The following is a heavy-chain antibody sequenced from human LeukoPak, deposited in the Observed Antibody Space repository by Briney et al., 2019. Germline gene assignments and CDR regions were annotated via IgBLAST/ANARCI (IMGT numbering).Heavy chain of an antibody. Sequence: GGSLRLSCAASGFTFSSYAMSWVRQARGMGLEWVSAISGSGGSTYYADSVKGRFTISRDNSKNTLYLQMNSLRAEDTAVYYCAKDSSSAPENWFDPWGQGTLVTVSS. J-gene: IGHJ5*02. D-gene: IGHD6-6*01. CDR1: GFTFSSYA. CDR3: AKDSSSAPENWFDP. V-gene: IGHV3-23*01. CDR2: ISGSGGST.